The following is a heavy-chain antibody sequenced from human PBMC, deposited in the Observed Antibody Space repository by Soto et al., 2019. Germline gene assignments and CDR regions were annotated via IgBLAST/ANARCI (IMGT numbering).Heavy chain of an antibody. J-gene: IGHJ4*02. CDR3: AHLTTGGFDFDY. CDR1: GFSLRNSGVG. D-gene: IGHD4-17*01. Sequence: QITLKESGPTLVKPTQTLTLTCTFSGFSLRNSGVGVGWIRQPPGKALEWPALIYWDDDKRYSPSLKSRLTITKDTSKNQVVLTMTNMDPVDTATYYCAHLTTGGFDFDYWGQGTLVTVSS. V-gene: IGHV2-5*02. CDR2: IYWDDDK.